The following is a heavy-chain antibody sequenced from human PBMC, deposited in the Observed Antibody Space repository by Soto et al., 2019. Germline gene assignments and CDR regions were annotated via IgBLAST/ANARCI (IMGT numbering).Heavy chain of an antibody. CDR1: GFTFSSYS. D-gene: IGHD3-10*01. V-gene: IGHV3-48*02. J-gene: IGHJ4*02. CDR2: ISTSSNTI. Sequence: EVQLVDSGGGLVQPGGSLRLSCAASGFTFSSYSMNWVRQAPGKGLEWVSYISTSSNTIYYADSVKGRFTISRDNAKNALYLQMSSLRDEDTAMYYCTRGVGYYGSRNYYYFDQWGQGTLVTVSS. CDR3: TRGVGYYGSRNYYYFDQ.